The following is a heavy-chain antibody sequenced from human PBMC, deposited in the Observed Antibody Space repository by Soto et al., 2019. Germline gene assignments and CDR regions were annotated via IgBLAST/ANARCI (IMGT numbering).Heavy chain of an antibody. J-gene: IGHJ4*02. CDR3: ARTYYYGSGRFDY. Sequence: SETLSLTCTVSGGSISSSSYYWGWIRQPPGKGLEWIGDIYYSGNTYYNPSLKSRVTISVDKSKNQFSLKLSSVTAADTAVYYCARTYYYGSGRFDYWGQGTLVTVSS. CDR1: GGSISSSSYY. CDR2: IYYSGNT. D-gene: IGHD3-10*01. V-gene: IGHV4-39*07.